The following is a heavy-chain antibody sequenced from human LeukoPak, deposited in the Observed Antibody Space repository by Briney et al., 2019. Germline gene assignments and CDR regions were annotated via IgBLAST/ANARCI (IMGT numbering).Heavy chain of an antibody. CDR1: GYTFTSYG. Sequence: RASVTVSCKASGYTFTSYGISWVRQAPGQGLEWMGWISAYNGNTSYAQKLQGRVTMTTDTSTSTAYMELRSLRSDDTAGYYCAVSVGGMDVWGQGTTVTVSS. V-gene: IGHV1-18*01. CDR2: ISAYNGNT. CDR3: AVSVGGMDV. J-gene: IGHJ6*02.